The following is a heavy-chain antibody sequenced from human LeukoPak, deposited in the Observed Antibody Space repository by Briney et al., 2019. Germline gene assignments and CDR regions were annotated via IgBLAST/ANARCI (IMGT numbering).Heavy chain of an antibody. V-gene: IGHV4-34*01. CDR3: ARVAYDSSGYYLDY. D-gene: IGHD3-22*01. CDR2: INHSGST. J-gene: IGHJ4*02. CDR1: GGSFSGYY. Sequence: SETLSLTCAVYGGSFSGYYWSWIRQPPGKGQEWIGEINHSGSTNYNPSLKSRVTISVDTSKNQFSLKLSSVTAADTAVYYCARVAYDSSGYYLDYWGQGTLVTVSS.